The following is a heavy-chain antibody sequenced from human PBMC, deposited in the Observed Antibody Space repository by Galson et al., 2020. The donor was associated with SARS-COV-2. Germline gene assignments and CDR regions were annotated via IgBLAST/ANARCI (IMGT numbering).Heavy chain of an antibody. Sequence: GGSLRLSCAASGFIFGNYWMTWVRQAPGKGPEWVANIKEDGSEKNYVDSVKGRFIISRDNGKNALSLQMNSLRVEDTAVYYCARNPTTATDDAFDVWGHGTKVTVSP. V-gene: IGHV3-7*01. CDR3: ARNPTTATDDAFDV. J-gene: IGHJ3*01. CDR1: GFIFGNYW. D-gene: IGHD4-17*01. CDR2: IKEDGSEK.